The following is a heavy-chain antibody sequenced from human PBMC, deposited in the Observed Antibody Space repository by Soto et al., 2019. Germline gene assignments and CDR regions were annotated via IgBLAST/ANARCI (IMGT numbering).Heavy chain of an antibody. J-gene: IGHJ4*02. CDR3: ASDHSGPD. CDR2: ISGYSGQT. CDR1: GDSFSKFG. Sequence: HVLLVQSGPEVRKPGASVNVSCMASGDSFSKFGINWVRQAPGQGLEWMGWISGYSGQTNYAQKFQGRVTMTRDTSTTTAYMELRTLRSDDTGVYFCASDHSGPDWGQGTLVTVSS. V-gene: IGHV1-18*01. D-gene: IGHD6-25*01.